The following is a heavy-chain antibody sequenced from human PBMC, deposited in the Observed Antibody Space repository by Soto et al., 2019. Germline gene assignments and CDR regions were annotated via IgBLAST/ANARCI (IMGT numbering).Heavy chain of an antibody. CDR1: GGPISSGDYY. V-gene: IGHV4-30-4*01. CDR2: IYYSGST. J-gene: IGHJ6*02. D-gene: IGHD3-3*01. CDR3: ARGSYTIFGVVMDV. Sequence: ASETLSLTCTVSGGPISSGDYYWSWIRQPPGKGLEWIGYIYYSGSTYYNPSLKSRVTISVDTSKNQFSLKLSSVTAADTAVYYCARGSYTIFGVVMDVWGQGTTVTVSS.